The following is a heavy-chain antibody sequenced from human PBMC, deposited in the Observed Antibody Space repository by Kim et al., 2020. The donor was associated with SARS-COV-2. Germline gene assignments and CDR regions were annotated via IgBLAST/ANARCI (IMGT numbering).Heavy chain of an antibody. CDR2: INQDGRGK. CDR1: GFSFDYFW. V-gene: IGHV3-7*05. J-gene: IGHJ4*02. Sequence: GGSLRLSCAASGFSFDYFWFSWVRQAPGKGLEWVANINQDGRGKYYVDSVKGRFTISRDNAKNSLYLQMNSLRAEDTAVYYCARDGATALTTALWYWGQGTLVTVSS. CDR3: ARDGATALTTALWY. D-gene: IGHD2-21*01.